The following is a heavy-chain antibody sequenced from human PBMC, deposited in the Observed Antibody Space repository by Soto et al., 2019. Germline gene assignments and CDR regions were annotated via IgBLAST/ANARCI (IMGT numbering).Heavy chain of an antibody. CDR1: GYSFTSYW. Sequence: GESLKISCKGSGYSFTSYWISWVRQMPGKGLEWVGRIDPSDSYTNYSPSFQGHVTISADKSISTAYLQWSSLKASDTAMYYCARRGTSQYCSSTSCPHFDPWGQGTLVTVSS. CDR3: ARRGTSQYCSSTSCPHFDP. V-gene: IGHV5-10-1*01. CDR2: IDPSDSYT. J-gene: IGHJ5*02. D-gene: IGHD2-2*01.